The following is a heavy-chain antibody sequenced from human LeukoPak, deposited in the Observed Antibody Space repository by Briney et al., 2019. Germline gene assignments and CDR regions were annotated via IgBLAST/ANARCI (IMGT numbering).Heavy chain of an antibody. V-gene: IGHV3-9*01. CDR1: GFSFDDYV. CDR3: ARERWIQLGYFDY. CDR2: ISWNSGSI. J-gene: IGHJ4*02. Sequence: PGTSLRLSCAASGFSFDDYVMHWVRQAPGKGLEWVSGISWNSGSIGYADSVKGRFTISRDNSKNTLYLQMNSLRAEDTAVYYCARERWIQLGYFDYWGQGTLVTVSS. D-gene: IGHD5-18*01.